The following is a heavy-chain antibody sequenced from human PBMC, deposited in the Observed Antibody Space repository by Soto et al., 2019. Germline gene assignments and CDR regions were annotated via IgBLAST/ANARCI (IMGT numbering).Heavy chain of an antibody. CDR1: GFSSSSYA. J-gene: IGHJ4*02. D-gene: IGHD3-3*01. CDR2: ISGSGGNT. Sequence: VLLLESGGGLIQPAGSLRLSCAVSGFSSSSYAMALVRQAPGKGLEWVSAISGSGGNTYYADSAKGRFTISRDNSKNTLYLQMNSLRAEDTAVYYCARDPSYDFWSEFDYWGQGLLVTVSS. CDR3: ARDPSYDFWSEFDY. V-gene: IGHV3-23*01.